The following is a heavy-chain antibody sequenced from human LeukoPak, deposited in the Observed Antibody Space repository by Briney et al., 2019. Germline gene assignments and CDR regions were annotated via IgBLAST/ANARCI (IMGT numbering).Heavy chain of an antibody. J-gene: IGHJ4*02. CDR2: ISWNSGSI. V-gene: IGHV3-9*03. CDR1: GFTFDDYA. CDR3: ATGPGDY. D-gene: IGHD1-14*01. Sequence: AGGSLRLSCAASGFTFDDYAMHWVRQAPGKGLEWVSGISWNSGSIGYADSVKGRFTISRDNAKNSLYLQMNSLRAEDMALYYCATGPGDYWGQGTLVTVSS.